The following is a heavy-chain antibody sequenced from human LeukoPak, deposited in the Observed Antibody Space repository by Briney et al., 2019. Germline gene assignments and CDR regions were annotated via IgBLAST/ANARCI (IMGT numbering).Heavy chain of an antibody. J-gene: IGHJ1*01. CDR2: IKSNTDGGTT. CDR3: TAYPFDYGGNRQH. D-gene: IGHD4-23*01. Sequence: GGSLRLSCAASGFTFSIAWMSWVRQAPGKGLQWVGRIKSNTDGGTTDYTAPVKGRFTISRDDSKNTLYLQMNSLKTEDTAVYYCTAYPFDYGGNRQHWGQGTLVTVSS. V-gene: IGHV3-15*01. CDR1: GFTFSIAW.